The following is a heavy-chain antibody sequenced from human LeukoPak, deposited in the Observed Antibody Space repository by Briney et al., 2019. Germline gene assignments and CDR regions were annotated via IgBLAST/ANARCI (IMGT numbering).Heavy chain of an antibody. J-gene: IGHJ5*02. CDR3: ARGVLAGYDSSGYPFYNWFDP. D-gene: IGHD3-22*01. CDR1: GYTFTDYY. V-gene: IGHV1-2*02. Sequence: GASVKVSCKASGYTFTDYYMHWVRQAPGLGLEWMGWINPNSGGTNYAEKFQCRVTVTRDTSITTAYMELSRLRSDDTAIYYCARGVLAGYDSSGYPFYNWFDPWGQGTLVTVSS. CDR2: INPNSGGT.